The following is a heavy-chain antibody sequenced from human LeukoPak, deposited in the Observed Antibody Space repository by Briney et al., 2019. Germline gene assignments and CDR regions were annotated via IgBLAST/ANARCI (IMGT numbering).Heavy chain of an antibody. CDR2: ISYDGSNK. V-gene: IGHV3-30-3*01. Sequence: GGSLRLSCAASGFTFSSYAMNWVRQAPGKGLEWVSVISYDGSNKYYADSVKGRFTISRDNSKNTLYLQMNSLRAEDTAVYYCARASRAYGISWPPDYWGQGTLVTVSS. J-gene: IGHJ4*02. CDR3: ARASRAYGISWPPDY. CDR1: GFTFSSYA. D-gene: IGHD6-13*01.